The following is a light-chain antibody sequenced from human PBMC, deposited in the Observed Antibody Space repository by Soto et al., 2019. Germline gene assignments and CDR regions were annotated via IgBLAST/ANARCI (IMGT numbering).Light chain of an antibody. CDR2: QDN. CDR3: QSWDRSTVV. J-gene: IGLJ2*01. CDR1: KLGDKS. V-gene: IGLV3-1*01. Sequence: SYELTQPPSVSVSPGQTASITCSGDKLGDKSVCWYQQKPGQSPVLVIYQDNKRPSGIPERFSGSNSGNTATLTISGTQALDEADYCCQSWDRSTVVFGGGTKVTVL.